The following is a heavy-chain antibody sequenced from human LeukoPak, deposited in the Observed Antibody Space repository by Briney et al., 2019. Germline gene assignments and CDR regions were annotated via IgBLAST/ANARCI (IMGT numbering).Heavy chain of an antibody. Sequence: GGSLRLSCAASGFIFSDYYMGWVRQAPGKGLEWVSAISGSGGSTYYADSVKGRFTISRDNSKNTLYLQMNSLRAEDTAVYYCARSKIVVVPADLDYWGQGTLVTVSS. V-gene: IGHV3-23*01. CDR1: GFIFSDYY. D-gene: IGHD2-2*01. J-gene: IGHJ4*02. CDR2: ISGSGGST. CDR3: ARSKIVVVPADLDY.